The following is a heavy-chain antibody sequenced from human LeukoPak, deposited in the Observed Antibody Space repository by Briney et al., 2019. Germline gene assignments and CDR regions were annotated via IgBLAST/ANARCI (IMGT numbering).Heavy chain of an antibody. J-gene: IGHJ4*02. Sequence: GGSLRLSCAASGFTFSSYSTNWVRQAPGKGLEWVSSISSSSSYIYYADSVKGRFTISRDNAKNSLYLQMNSLRAEDTAVYYCARDVAAVGFDYWGQGTLVTVSS. CDR3: ARDVAAVGFDY. CDR1: GFTFSSYS. CDR2: ISSSSSYI. D-gene: IGHD2-15*01. V-gene: IGHV3-21*01.